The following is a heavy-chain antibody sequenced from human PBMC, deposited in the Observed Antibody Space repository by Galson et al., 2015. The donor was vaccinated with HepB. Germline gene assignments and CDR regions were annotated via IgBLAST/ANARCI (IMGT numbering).Heavy chain of an antibody. CDR2: IWYDGSNK. V-gene: IGHV3-33*01. J-gene: IGHJ2*01. D-gene: IGHD7-27*01. CDR1: GFTFSSYG. CDR3: ARETGEGGYFDL. Sequence: SLRLSCAASGFTFSSYGMHWVRQAPGKGLEWVAVIWYDGSNKYYADSVKGRFTISRDNSKNTLYLQMNSLRAEDTAVYYCARETGEGGYFDLWGRGTLVTVSS.